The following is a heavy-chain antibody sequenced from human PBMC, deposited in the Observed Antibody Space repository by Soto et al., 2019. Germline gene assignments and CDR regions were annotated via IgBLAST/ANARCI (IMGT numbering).Heavy chain of an antibody. CDR2: IYTSGST. Sequence: KASETLSLTCTVSGGSISSYYWSWIRQPAGKGLEWIGRIYTSGSTNYNPSLKSRVTMSVDTSKNQFSLKLSSVTAADTAVYYCARDIRYSDSSGYYFISDYWGQGTLVTVSS. J-gene: IGHJ4*02. D-gene: IGHD3-22*01. CDR1: GGSISSYY. V-gene: IGHV4-4*07. CDR3: ARDIRYSDSSGYYFISDY.